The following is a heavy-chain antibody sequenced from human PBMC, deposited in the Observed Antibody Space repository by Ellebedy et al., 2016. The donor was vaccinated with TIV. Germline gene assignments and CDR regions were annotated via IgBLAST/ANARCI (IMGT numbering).Heavy chain of an antibody. CDR3: AKGPVRVVTAAYYYYGMDV. CDR2: IIPIFGTA. D-gene: IGHD2-21*02. CDR1: GGTFSTYA. Sequence: ASVKVSXKASGGTFSTYAISWVRQAPGQGLEWMGGIIPIFGTANYAQKFRGRVTITANESTSTACMELSSLTSEDTAVYYCAKGPVRVVTAAYYYYGMDVWGQGTTVTVSS. V-gene: IGHV1-69*13. J-gene: IGHJ6*02.